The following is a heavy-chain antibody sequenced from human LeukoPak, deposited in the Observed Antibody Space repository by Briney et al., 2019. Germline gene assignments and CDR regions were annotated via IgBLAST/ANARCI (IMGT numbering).Heavy chain of an antibody. CDR1: GLTFSGYV. CDR2: IWYDGTNK. D-gene: IGHD3-10*01. Sequence: GGSLRLSCAASGLTFSGYVMSWARQAPGKGLEWVAVIWYDGTNKYYTDSVKGRFTISRDDSKNTLYLQMNSLRAEDTAIYYCARAITIVRGVTGRGGMDVWGQGTTVTV. V-gene: IGHV3-33*08. J-gene: IGHJ6*02. CDR3: ARAITIVRGVTGRGGMDV.